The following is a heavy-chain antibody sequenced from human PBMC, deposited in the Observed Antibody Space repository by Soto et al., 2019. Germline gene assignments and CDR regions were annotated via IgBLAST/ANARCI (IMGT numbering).Heavy chain of an antibody. CDR1: GYTFTSYG. J-gene: IGHJ6*02. V-gene: IGHV1-18*01. CDR2: ISAYNGNT. CDR3: ARDIPGGFCPPYCYYRYLLDV. Sequence: ASVKVSCKASGYTFTSYGISWVRQAPGQGLEWMGWISAYNGNTNYAQKLQGRVTMTTDTSTSTAYMELRSLRSDDTAVYYCARDIPGGFCPPYCYYRYLLDVPSQRSTVTGSS. D-gene: IGHD3-3*01.